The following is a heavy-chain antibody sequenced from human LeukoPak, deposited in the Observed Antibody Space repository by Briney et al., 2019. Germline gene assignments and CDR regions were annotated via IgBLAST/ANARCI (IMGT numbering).Heavy chain of an antibody. D-gene: IGHD3-22*01. Sequence: GGSLRLSCAASGFTFSSYSMNWVRQAPGKGLEWVSSISSSSSYIYYADSVKGRFTISRDNAKNSLYLQMNSLRAEDTAVYYCASAPYYYDSSGYNDYWGQGTLVTVSS. CDR1: GFTFSSYS. CDR2: ISSSSSYI. J-gene: IGHJ4*02. V-gene: IGHV3-21*04. CDR3: ASAPYYYDSSGYNDY.